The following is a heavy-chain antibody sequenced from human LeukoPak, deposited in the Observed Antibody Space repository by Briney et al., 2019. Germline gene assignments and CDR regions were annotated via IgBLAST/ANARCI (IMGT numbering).Heavy chain of an antibody. J-gene: IGHJ4*02. Sequence: NLGESLKISCKGSGYSFTSYWISWVRQMPGKGLEWMGRIDPSDSYTNYSPSFKGHVTISADKSISTTYLQWSSLKASDTAMYYCAILHHSVYLDYFDYWGQRTLVTVSS. CDR2: IDPSDSYT. D-gene: IGHD5/OR15-5a*01. CDR3: AILHHSVYLDYFDY. CDR1: GYSFTSYW. V-gene: IGHV5-10-1*01.